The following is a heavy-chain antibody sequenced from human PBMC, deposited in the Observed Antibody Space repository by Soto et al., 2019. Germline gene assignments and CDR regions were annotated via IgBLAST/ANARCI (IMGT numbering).Heavy chain of an antibody. D-gene: IGHD6-13*01. Sequence: QVQLVESGGGVVQPGRSLRLSCAASGFTFSSYAMHWVRQAPGKGLEWVAVISYDGSNKYYADSVKGRFTISRDNSKNTLYLQMNSLRAEDTAVYYCARGDHSIAAAAHYYYYGMDVWGQGTTVTVSS. CDR2: ISYDGSNK. CDR3: ARGDHSIAAAAHYYYYGMDV. J-gene: IGHJ6*02. V-gene: IGHV3-30-3*01. CDR1: GFTFSSYA.